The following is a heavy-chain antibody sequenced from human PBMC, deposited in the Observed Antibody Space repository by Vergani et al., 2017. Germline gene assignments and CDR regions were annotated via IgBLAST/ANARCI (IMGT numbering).Heavy chain of an antibody. Sequence: QLQLQESGPGLVKPSATLSLICSVSGASIRSSNYYWGWIRQPPGKGLEWIASIYYSGSTYYNPSLKSRVTISVDTSKNQFSLKLSSVTAADTAVYFCARHSTVEWLVKLGWIDPWGQGILVVVSS. CDR2: IYYSGST. V-gene: IGHV4-39*01. D-gene: IGHD6-19*01. CDR1: GASIRSSNYY. J-gene: IGHJ5*02. CDR3: ARHSTVEWLVKLGWIDP.